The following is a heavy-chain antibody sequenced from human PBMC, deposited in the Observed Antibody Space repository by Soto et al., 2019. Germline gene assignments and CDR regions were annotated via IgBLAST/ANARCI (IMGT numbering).Heavy chain of an antibody. J-gene: IGHJ4*02. Sequence: GGSLRLSCAASKFTFSAYAMTWVRQAPGKGLEWVSDISGSGDNTYYADSVKGRFTISRDNSKSTLYLQMNSLRAEDTAVYYCAKDMVHCTGTRCARYFEKWRRRTLVTVSS. CDR2: ISGSGDNT. CDR1: KFTFSAYA. D-gene: IGHD2-8*02. V-gene: IGHV3-23*01. CDR3: AKDMVHCTGTRCARYFEK.